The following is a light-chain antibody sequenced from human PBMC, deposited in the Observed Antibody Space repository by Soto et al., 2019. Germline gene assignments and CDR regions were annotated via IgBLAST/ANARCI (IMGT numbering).Light chain of an antibody. V-gene: IGKV3-15*01. Sequence: ETVMTQFPATLSVSPGEGVTLSCRASQSVANKLAWYPQKPGQAPRLIIFDAPIRATGVPARFSGSGSGTEFTLTISSLQSEDFAVYYCQQYSDWPPITFGQGTRLDIK. CDR1: QSVANK. CDR2: DAP. J-gene: IGKJ5*01. CDR3: QQYSDWPPIT.